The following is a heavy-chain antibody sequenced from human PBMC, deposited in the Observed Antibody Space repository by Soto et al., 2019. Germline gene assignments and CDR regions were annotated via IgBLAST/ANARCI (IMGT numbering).Heavy chain of an antibody. CDR1: GFTFNHYG. CDR3: AKAVSITVRGVPPPDV. Sequence: QVHLVESGGGVVQPGRSLRISCAASGFTFNHYGMHWVRQAPGKGLEWVAVISFDGNNKYDADSVKGRFTISRDNSKDTLYLQMNSLTSEDTAMFYCAKAVSITVRGVPPPDVWGKGTTVTVSS. J-gene: IGHJ6*04. CDR2: ISFDGNNK. D-gene: IGHD3-10*01. V-gene: IGHV3-30*18.